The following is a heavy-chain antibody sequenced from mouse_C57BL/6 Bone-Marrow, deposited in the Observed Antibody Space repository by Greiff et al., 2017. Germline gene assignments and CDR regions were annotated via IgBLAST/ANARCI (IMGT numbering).Heavy chain of an antibody. CDR3: AREGYYGSSWFAY. D-gene: IGHD1-1*01. CDR1: GYTFTSYW. CDR2: IDPSDSYT. Sequence: QLQQSGAELVKPGASVKLSCKASGYTFTSYWMQWVKQRPGQGLEWIGEIDPSDSYTNYNQKFKGKATLTVDTSSSTAYMQLSSLTSEDSAVYYCAREGYYGSSWFAYWGQGTLVTVSA. J-gene: IGHJ3*01. V-gene: IGHV1-50*01.